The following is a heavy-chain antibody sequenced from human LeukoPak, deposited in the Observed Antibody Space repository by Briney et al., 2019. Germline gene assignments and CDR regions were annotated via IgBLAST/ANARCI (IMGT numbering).Heavy chain of an antibody. Sequence: GGSLRLSCAASGFTFSSYAMSWVRQAPGKGLEWVSAISGSGGSTYYADSVKGRFTISRDNSKNTLYLQMNSLRAEDTAVYYCAKVWIVVVVAATPAGWFDPWGQGTLVTVPS. CDR2: ISGSGGST. CDR1: GFTFSSYA. D-gene: IGHD2-15*01. J-gene: IGHJ5*02. V-gene: IGHV3-23*01. CDR3: AKVWIVVVVAATPAGWFDP.